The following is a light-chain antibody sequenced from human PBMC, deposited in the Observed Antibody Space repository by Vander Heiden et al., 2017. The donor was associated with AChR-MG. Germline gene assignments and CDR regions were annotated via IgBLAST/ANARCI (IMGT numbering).Light chain of an antibody. CDR2: WAS. J-gene: IGKJ4*01. V-gene: IGKV4-1*01. CDR1: QSVLYSSSNKNY. Sequence: DIVMTQSPDSLAVSLGERATINCKSSQSVLYSSSNKNYIAWYQQKPGQSPKLLIYWASTRESGVSDRFSASGSGTDFTLTISSLQAEDVATYYCQQYDSTPLTFGGGTTVEIK. CDR3: QQYDSTPLT.